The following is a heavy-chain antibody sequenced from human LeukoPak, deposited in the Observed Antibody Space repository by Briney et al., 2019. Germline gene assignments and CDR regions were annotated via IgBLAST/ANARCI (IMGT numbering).Heavy chain of an antibody. Sequence: GGSLRLSCAASGFTFSSYGMHWVRQAPGKGLEWVAFIRYGGSNKYYADSVKGRFTISRDNSKNTLYLQMNSLRAEDTAVYYCAKDRPAFRFLEWAPTDYWGQGTLVTVSS. CDR2: IRYGGSNK. V-gene: IGHV3-30*02. CDR3: AKDRPAFRFLEWAPTDY. J-gene: IGHJ4*02. CDR1: GFTFSSYG. D-gene: IGHD3-3*01.